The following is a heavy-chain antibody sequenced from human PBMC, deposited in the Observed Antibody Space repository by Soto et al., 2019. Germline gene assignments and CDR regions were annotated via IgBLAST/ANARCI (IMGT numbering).Heavy chain of an antibody. CDR2: MSYDGSNK. Sequence: QVQLVESGGGVVQPGKSLRLSCAASGFTFSNYGMHWVRQAPGKGLEWVAVMSYDGSNKYYGDSVKGRFTISRDNSKNVLYLKRKGLRAGNTVLYFWAKEVWVYCSGGTCYSFDSWGQGTLVPVSS. J-gene: IGHJ4*02. CDR1: GFTFSNYG. CDR3: AKEVWVYCSGGTCYSFDS. D-gene: IGHD2-15*01. V-gene: IGHV3-30*18.